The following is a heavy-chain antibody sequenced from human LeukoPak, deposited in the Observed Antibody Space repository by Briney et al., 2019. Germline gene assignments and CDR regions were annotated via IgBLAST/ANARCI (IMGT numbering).Heavy chain of an antibody. CDR1: GYTFTGYY. CDR3: ARDLGYCSGGSCYEFDY. CDR2: INPNSGGT. V-gene: IGHV1-2*02. Sequence: ASVKVSCKASGYTFTGYYMHWVRQAPGQGLEWMGWINPNSGGTNYAQKFQGRVTMTRDTSISTAHMELSRLRSDDTAVYYCARDLGYCSGGSCYEFDYWGQGTLVTVST. D-gene: IGHD2-15*01. J-gene: IGHJ4*02.